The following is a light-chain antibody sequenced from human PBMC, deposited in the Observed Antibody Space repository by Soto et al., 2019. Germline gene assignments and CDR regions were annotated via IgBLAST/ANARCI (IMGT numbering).Light chain of an antibody. CDR1: QSVFSDSKHY. CDR3: QHYYNAPLT. CDR2: WAS. V-gene: IGKV4-1*01. Sequence: DIVMTQSPDSLAVSLGERATINCKSIQSVFSDSKHYLAWLQQKPGQPPKVLIYWASSREPGVPDRFSGSGSGTDFTLTISSLQAEDVAVYYCQHYYNAPLTFGGGTKVEIK. J-gene: IGKJ4*01.